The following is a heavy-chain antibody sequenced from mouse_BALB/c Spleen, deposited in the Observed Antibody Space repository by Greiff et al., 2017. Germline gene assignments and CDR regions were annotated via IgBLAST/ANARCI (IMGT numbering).Heavy chain of an antibody. CDR1: GYAFTNYL. D-gene: IGHD2-4*01. J-gene: IGHJ1*01. V-gene: IGHV1-54*01. CDR3: ARSTMITTWYFDV. CDR2: INPGSGGT. Sequence: LVESGAELVRPGTSVKVSCKASGYAFTNYLIEWVKQRPGQGLEWIGVINPGSGGTNYNEKFKGKATLTADKSSSTAYMQLSSLTSDDSAVYFCARSTMITTWYFDVWGAGTTVTVSS.